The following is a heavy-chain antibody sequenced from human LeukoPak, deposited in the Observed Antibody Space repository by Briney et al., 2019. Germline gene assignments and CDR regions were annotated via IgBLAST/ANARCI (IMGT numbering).Heavy chain of an antibody. Sequence: PGGSLRLSCAASGFTFSSYGMHWVRQAPGKGLEWVAVISYDGSNKYYADSVKGRFTISRDNSKNTLYLQMNGLRAEDTAVYYCVGATRLWGQGTLVTVSS. V-gene: IGHV3-30*03. J-gene: IGHJ4*02. CDR2: ISYDGSNK. CDR1: GFTFSSYG. CDR3: VGATRL.